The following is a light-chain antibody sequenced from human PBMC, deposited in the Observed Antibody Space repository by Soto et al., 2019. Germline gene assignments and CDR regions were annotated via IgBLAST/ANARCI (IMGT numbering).Light chain of an antibody. J-gene: IGLJ2*01. CDR2: GNS. V-gene: IGLV1-40*01. CDR3: QSYDSSLSVV. Sequence: QSVLTQPPSVSGAPGQRVTISCTGSSPNIGAGYDVHWYQQLPGTPPKLLIYGNSNRPSGVPDRFSGSKSGTSASLAITGLESENEADYYCQSYDSSLSVVFGGGTKLTVL. CDR1: SPNIGAGYD.